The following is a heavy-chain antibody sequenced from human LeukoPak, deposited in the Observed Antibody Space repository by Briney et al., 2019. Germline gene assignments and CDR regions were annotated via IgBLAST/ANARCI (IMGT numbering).Heavy chain of an antibody. Sequence: PGGSLRLSCAASGFTFSSYSMNWVRQAPGKGLEWVSSISSSSSYIYYADSVKGRFTISRDNAKNSLYLQMNSLRAEDTAVYYCSALDYYDSSGPSPDAFDIWGQGTMVTVSS. V-gene: IGHV3-21*01. CDR1: GFTFSSYS. J-gene: IGHJ3*02. CDR3: SALDYYDSSGPSPDAFDI. CDR2: ISSSSSYI. D-gene: IGHD3-22*01.